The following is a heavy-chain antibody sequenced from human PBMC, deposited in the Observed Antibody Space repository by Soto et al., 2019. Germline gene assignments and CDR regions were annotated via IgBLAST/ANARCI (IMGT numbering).Heavy chain of an antibody. Sequence: GGSLRLSCAASGFTFSSYAMHWVRQAPGKGLEWVAVISYDGSNKYYADSVKGRFTISRDNSKNTLYLQMNSLRAEDTAVYYCARDRGITIFGVVIMNYYYGMDVWGQGTTVTVSS. CDR2: ISYDGSNK. V-gene: IGHV3-30-3*01. CDR1: GFTFSSYA. CDR3: ARDRGITIFGVVIMNYYYGMDV. J-gene: IGHJ6*02. D-gene: IGHD3-3*01.